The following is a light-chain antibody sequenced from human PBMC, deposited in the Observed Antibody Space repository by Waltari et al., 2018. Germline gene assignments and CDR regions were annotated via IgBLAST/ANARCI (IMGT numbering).Light chain of an antibody. CDR1: QVIGTW. CDR2: GAS. CDR3: QQGNSFPPT. Sequence: DIQMTQSPSSVSASVGDRVTITCRASQVIGTWLAWYQQKPGKAPKVLIYGASTLLTGVPSRFSGSGSGTEFTLTITDLQPEDFATYFCQQGNSFPPTFGQGTRVEV. J-gene: IGKJ1*01. V-gene: IGKV1-12*01.